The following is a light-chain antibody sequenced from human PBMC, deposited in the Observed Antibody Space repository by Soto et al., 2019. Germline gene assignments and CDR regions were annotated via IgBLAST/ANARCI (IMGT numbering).Light chain of an antibody. CDR1: QSVTTSY. V-gene: IGKV3-20*01. J-gene: IGKJ1*01. Sequence: EIVLTQSPVTLSLSPVERSTLSFSAGQSVTTSYLAWYQQKPGQAPRLLIYGASNRATGIPDRFSGSGSGTDFTLTITRLEPEDFAVYYCQRYGSSPPWTFGQGTKVDIK. CDR2: GAS. CDR3: QRYGSSPPWT.